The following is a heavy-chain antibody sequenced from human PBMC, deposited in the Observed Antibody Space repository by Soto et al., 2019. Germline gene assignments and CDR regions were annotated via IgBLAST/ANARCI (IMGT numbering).Heavy chain of an antibody. CDR1: GYTLTGYY. Sequence: GASVKLSCKDSGYTLTGYYMHWVRQAPRQGLEWMGWINPNSGGTNYAQKFQGWVTMTRDTSISTAYMELSRLRSDDTAVYYCARGGYYYGSGSYYNPYYFDYWGQGTLVTVSS. CDR3: ARGGYYYGSGSYYNPYYFDY. V-gene: IGHV1-2*04. CDR2: INPNSGGT. J-gene: IGHJ4*02. D-gene: IGHD3-10*01.